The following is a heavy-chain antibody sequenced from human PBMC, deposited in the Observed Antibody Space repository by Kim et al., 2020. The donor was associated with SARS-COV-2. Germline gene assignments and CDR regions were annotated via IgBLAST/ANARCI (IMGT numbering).Heavy chain of an antibody. CDR3: AAGDGYKDY. J-gene: IGHJ4*02. Sequence: STINYADYGKGRFTNSRDNAKNSLYLQMNSLRDEDTAVYYCAAGDGYKDYWGQGTLVTVSS. CDR2: STI. D-gene: IGHD5-12*01. V-gene: IGHV3-48*02.